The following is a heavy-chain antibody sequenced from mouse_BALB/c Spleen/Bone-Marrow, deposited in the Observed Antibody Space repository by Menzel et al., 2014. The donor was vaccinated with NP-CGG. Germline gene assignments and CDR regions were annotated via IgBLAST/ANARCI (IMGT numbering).Heavy chain of an antibody. D-gene: IGHD3-3*01. Sequence: VALKDPGTGFVAPSKSLSLPCHGSGFSFNYYCIKWVRQPPGKGLGWVGGIRGGGSYNYYSALMSRLSIRKDNSKRQVFLKMNSLQSDDTAMYYCARARTVIERNTMDCWGQGTSVTVSS. V-gene: IGHV2-9*02. CDR3: ARARTVIERNTMDC. CDR1: GFSFNYYC. J-gene: IGHJ4*01. CDR2: IRGGGSY.